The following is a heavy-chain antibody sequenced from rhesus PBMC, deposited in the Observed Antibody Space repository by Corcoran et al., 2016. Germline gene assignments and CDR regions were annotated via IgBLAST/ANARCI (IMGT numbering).Heavy chain of an antibody. D-gene: IGHD6-31*01. CDR3: ARSGWYQGAFDF. V-gene: IGHV4-169*01. CDR1: GGSISSSY. CDR2: IYGTGGST. J-gene: IGHJ3*01. Sequence: QLQLQESGPGLVKPSETLSVTCAVSGGSISSSYWSWIRQAPGKGLEWIGFIYGTGGSTNYNPSRKSRVTLSVDTSKNQLSLKLSSVTTADTAVYYCARSGWYQGAFDFWGQGLRVTVSS.